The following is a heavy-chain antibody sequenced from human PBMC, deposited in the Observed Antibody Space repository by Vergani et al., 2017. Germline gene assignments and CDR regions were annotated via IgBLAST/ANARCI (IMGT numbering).Heavy chain of an antibody. CDR1: GGSISSYY. Sequence: QVQLQESGPGLVKPSETLSLTCTVSGGSISSYYWSWIRQPAGKGLEWIGRIYTSGSTNYNPSLKSRVTISVDTSKNQFSLKLSSVTAADTAVYYCARGTTEGSYSSGWYYYYGMDVWGQGTTVTVSS. D-gene: IGHD6-19*01. V-gene: IGHV4-4*07. CDR2: IYTSGST. CDR3: ARGTTEGSYSSGWYYYYGMDV. J-gene: IGHJ6*02.